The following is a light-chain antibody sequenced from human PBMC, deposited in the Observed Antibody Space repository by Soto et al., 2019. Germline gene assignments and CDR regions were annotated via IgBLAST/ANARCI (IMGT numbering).Light chain of an antibody. CDR3: QSYDRSLTGV. J-gene: IGLJ1*01. CDR2: GNT. CDR1: SSNIGADFD. Sequence: QSVLTQPPSVSGAPGQRITISCTGSSSNIGADFDVYWYQQLPGAAPKLLIYGNTKRPSGVPDRFSGSKSGTSASLAITGLQAEDEADYYCQSYDRSLTGVFGTGTKVTVL. V-gene: IGLV1-40*01.